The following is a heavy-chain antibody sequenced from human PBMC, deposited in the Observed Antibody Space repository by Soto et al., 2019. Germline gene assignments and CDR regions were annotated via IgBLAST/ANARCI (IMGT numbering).Heavy chain of an antibody. CDR3: AKSLLFVDHAYMDV. CDR2: IIPIQGKA. J-gene: IGHJ6*03. D-gene: IGHD2-21*01. CDR1: GGSFISYS. Sequence: QVQLVQSGAELKKPGSSVKVSCEASGGSFISYSFTWVRQAPGQGLEWMGRIIPIQGKANYELKFQDRVTITADRSTRTAYMELRSLRPEDTAVYYCAKSLLFVDHAYMDVWGKGTTVTVSS. V-gene: IGHV1-69*02.